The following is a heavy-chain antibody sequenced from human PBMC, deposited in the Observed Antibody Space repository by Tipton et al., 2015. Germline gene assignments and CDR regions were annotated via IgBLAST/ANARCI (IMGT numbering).Heavy chain of an antibody. V-gene: IGHV5-51*01. Sequence: QSGAEAKKPGESLKISCKGSGYSFATYWIGWVRQMPGKGLEWMGIFYPDDSDTRYSPSFQGQVTISADKSISTAYLQWNSLKASDTAMYYCARLGLDTSWWVDYWGQGTLVTVSS. D-gene: IGHD2-8*02. J-gene: IGHJ4*02. CDR2: FYPDDSDT. CDR3: ARLGLDTSWWVDY. CDR1: GYSFATYW.